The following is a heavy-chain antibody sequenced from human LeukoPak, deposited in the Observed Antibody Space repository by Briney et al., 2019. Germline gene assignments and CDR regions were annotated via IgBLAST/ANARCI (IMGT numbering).Heavy chain of an antibody. V-gene: IGHV1-18*01. CDR3: ARDYAFSGSYNY. CDR2: VAAYNGNT. Sequence: GASVKVSCKTSGYRFTDFGISWVRQAPGQGPEWMGWVAAYNGNTKYAQKIQGRVTMTTDRSTSTAYMELRSLRSDDTALYYCARDYAFSGSYNYWGQGTLVTVSS. CDR1: GYRFTDFG. D-gene: IGHD1-26*01. J-gene: IGHJ4*02.